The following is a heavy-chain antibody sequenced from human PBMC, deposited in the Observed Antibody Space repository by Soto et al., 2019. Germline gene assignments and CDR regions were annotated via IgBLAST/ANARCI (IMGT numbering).Heavy chain of an antibody. Sequence: QVQLQESGPGLVKPSETLSLTCTVSGCSVSSGRYYWSWTRQPPGKGLEWIGYIHYSGSTNCNPSRTRRVTISVDTSKTQFSLKLSSVTAADTAVYYCARGLEFWSGYSPEGYFDYWCQGTLVTVSS. CDR2: IHYSGST. V-gene: IGHV4-61*01. J-gene: IGHJ4*02. D-gene: IGHD3-3*01. CDR3: ARGLEFWSGYSPEGYFDY. CDR1: GCSVSSGRYY.